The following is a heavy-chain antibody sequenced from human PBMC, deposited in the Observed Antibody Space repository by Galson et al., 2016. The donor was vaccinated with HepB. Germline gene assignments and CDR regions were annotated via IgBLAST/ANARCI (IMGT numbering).Heavy chain of an antibody. J-gene: IGHJ4*02. V-gene: IGHV1-18*01. Sequence: SVKVSCKASGYIFTTYGITWVRQAPGQGLEWMGWISAYNGNTKYAQKLQGRVTMTTDTSTRTAYMELRSLRSDDTAMYYCGRLPIPMTTLTIDFWGQGTLVTVSS. CDR2: ISAYNGNT. D-gene: IGHD4-11*01. CDR1: GYIFTTYG. CDR3: GRLPIPMTTLTIDF.